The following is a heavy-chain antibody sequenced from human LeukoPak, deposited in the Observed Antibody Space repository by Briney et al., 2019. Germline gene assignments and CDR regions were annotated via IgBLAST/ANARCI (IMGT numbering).Heavy chain of an antibody. J-gene: IGHJ4*02. D-gene: IGHD3-3*01. Sequence: PGGSLRLSCAASGFTFSSYAMHWVRQAPGKGLEYVSAISSNGGSTYYANSVKGRFTISRDNSKNTLYLQMGSLRAEDMAVYYCARSRDLIFGVVNGPFDYWGQGTLVTVSS. CDR2: ISSNGGST. CDR1: GFTFSSYA. CDR3: ARSRDLIFGVVNGPFDY. V-gene: IGHV3-64*01.